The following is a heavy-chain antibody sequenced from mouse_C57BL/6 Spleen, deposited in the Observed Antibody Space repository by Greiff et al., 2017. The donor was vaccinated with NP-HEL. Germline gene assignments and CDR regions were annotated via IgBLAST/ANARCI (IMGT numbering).Heavy chain of an antibody. J-gene: IGHJ4*01. D-gene: IGHD1-1*01. CDR3: ARYYYGIYAMDY. CDR2: IDPSDSYT. CDR1: GYTFTSYW. Sequence: VQLQQPGAELVMPGASVKLSCKASGYTFTSYWMHWVKQRPGQGLEWIGEIDPSDSYTNYNQKFKGKSTLTVDKSSSTAYMQLSSLTSEDSAVYYCARYYYGIYAMDYWGQGTSVTVSS. V-gene: IGHV1-69*01.